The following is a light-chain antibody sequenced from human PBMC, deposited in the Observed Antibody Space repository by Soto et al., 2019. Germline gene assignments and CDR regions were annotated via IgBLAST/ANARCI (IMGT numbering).Light chain of an antibody. CDR2: WAS. J-gene: IGKJ1*01. CDR1: QSVLYSSNNKNY. Sequence: DIVMTQSPDSLAVSLGERATINCKSSQSVLYSSNNKNYLAWYQQKPGQPPKLLIYWASTRESGVPDRFSGSGSGTDFTLTISSLQAKDVEVYYCQQYYSTPRTFGQRTQVEIK. CDR3: QQYYSTPRT. V-gene: IGKV4-1*01.